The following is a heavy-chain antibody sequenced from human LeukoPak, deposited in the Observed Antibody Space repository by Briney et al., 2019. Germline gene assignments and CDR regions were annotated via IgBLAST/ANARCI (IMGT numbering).Heavy chain of an antibody. V-gene: IGHV4-4*07. CDR1: GASISSYY. CDR2: IYISGST. D-gene: IGHD2-2*01. J-gene: IGHJ5*02. Sequence: SETLSLTCTVSGASISSYYWSWIRQPAGKGLECIGRIYISGSTKYNPSLKSRVTMSIDTSKNQFSLKLSSVTAADTAVYYCARGPIGRGYCSSTSCNWFDPWGQGTLVTVSS. CDR3: ARGPIGRGYCSSTSCNWFDP.